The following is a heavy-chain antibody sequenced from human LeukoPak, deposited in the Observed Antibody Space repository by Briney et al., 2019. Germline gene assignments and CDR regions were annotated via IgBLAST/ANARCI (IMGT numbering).Heavy chain of an antibody. CDR2: IRSKAYGGTT. Sequence: GGSLRLSCTASGFTFGDYAMSWVRQAPGKGLEWVGFIRSKAYGGTTEYAASVKGRFTISRDDSKSIAYLQMNSLKTEDTAVYYCTRGSRSLYYYYYMDVWGKGTTVTVSS. J-gene: IGHJ6*03. CDR3: TRGSRSLYYYYYMDV. CDR1: GFTFGDYA. V-gene: IGHV3-49*04. D-gene: IGHD1-26*01.